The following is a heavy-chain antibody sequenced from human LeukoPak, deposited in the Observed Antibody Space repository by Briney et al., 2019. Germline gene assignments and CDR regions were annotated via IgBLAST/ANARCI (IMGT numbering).Heavy chain of an antibody. V-gene: IGHV3-30*18. Sequence: PGRSLRLSCAASGFTFSSYGMHWVRQAPGKGLEWVAVISYDGSNKYYADSVKGRFTISRDNSKNTLYLQMNSLRAEDTAVYYCAKDSSSSERSFDYWGQATVVTVSS. J-gene: IGHJ4*02. CDR2: ISYDGSNK. D-gene: IGHD6-13*01. CDR1: GFTFSSYG. CDR3: AKDSSSSERSFDY.